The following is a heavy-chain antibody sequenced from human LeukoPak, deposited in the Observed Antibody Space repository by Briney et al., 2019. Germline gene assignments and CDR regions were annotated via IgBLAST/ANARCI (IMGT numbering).Heavy chain of an antibody. CDR2: ISDIGSI. CDR1: GGSISSYY. D-gene: IGHD2/OR15-2a*01. J-gene: IGHJ4*02. V-gene: IGHV4-59*08. Sequence: SETLSLTRTVSGGSISSYYWSWIRQPPGKGLEWIAYISDIGSINYNPSLKSQVTISLDTSKNQFSLKLSSVTAADTAVYYCAGHHPRNTVDFWGQGTLVTVSS. CDR3: AGHHPRNTVDF.